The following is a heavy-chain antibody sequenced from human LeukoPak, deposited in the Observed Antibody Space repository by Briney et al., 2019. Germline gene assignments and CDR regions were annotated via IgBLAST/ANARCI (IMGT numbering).Heavy chain of an antibody. V-gene: IGHV4-59*01. D-gene: IGHD5-24*01. CDR2: ISHSGSI. CDR1: GGSMRVYY. J-gene: IGHJ4*02. Sequence: SETLSLSCTVDGGSMRVYYRSWVRQPPGKGLEWIGYISHSGSINYNPSLQSRVTISIDTSNNQFSLNVRSATAADTAVYYCARSRVAYLLIYWGQGTLVTVSS. CDR3: ARSRVAYLLIY.